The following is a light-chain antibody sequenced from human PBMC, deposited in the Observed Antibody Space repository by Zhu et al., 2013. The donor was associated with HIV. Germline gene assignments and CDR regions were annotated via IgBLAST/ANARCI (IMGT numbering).Light chain of an antibody. V-gene: IGKV3-15*01. CDR3: QQYNSWPLT. CDR1: QSLSNN. CDR2: GAS. J-gene: IGKJ4*01. Sequence: EIVMTQSPATLSVSPGGRATLSCRASQSLSNNLAWYQQRPGQAPRLLIYGASTRATGIPARFSGSGSGTEFTLTISSLQSEDFAIYYCQQYNSWPLTFGGGTKVEIK.